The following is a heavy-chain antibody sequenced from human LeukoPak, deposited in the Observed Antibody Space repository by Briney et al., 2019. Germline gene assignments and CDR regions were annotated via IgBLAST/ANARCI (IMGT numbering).Heavy chain of an antibody. D-gene: IGHD6-25*01. Sequence: PGGSLRLSCVASEFTFASYAMTWVRLTPGKGLEWVSSIGGSGTYANYADSVRGRFTVSRDNSKNTLYLQMNSLRAEDTAVFYCLSGPGHCGQGNLVTVSS. CDR1: EFTFASYA. J-gene: IGHJ4*01. CDR2: IGGSGTYA. V-gene: IGHV3-23*01. CDR3: LSGPGH.